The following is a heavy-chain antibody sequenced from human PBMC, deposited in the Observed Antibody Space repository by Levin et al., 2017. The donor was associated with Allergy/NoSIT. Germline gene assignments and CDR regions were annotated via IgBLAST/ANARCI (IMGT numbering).Heavy chain of an antibody. CDR1: GFTFSSYW. D-gene: IGHD1-26*01. V-gene: IGHV3-74*01. J-gene: IGHJ4*02. Sequence: SCAASGFTFSSYWMHWVRQAPGKGLVWVSRINSDGSSTGYAGSVKGRFTISRDNAKNTLYLQMNSLRDEDTAVYYCAREKGAGLDYWGQGTLVTVSS. CDR3: AREKGAGLDY. CDR2: INSDGSST.